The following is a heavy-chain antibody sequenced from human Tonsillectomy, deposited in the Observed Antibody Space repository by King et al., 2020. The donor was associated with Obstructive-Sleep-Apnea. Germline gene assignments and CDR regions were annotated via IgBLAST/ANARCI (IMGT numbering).Heavy chain of an antibody. Sequence: VQLQESGPGLVKPSQTLSLTCTVSGGSISSGGYYWSWIRQHPGKGLEGIGYIYYSGSTYYNPSLKSRVTISVDTSKNQFSLKLSSVTAADTAWYYCARVNGGSYGEGLYFDYWGQGTLVTVSS. CDR3: ARVNGGSYGEGLYFDY. J-gene: IGHJ4*02. CDR2: IYYSGST. CDR1: GGSISSGGYY. V-gene: IGHV4-31*03. D-gene: IGHD1-26*01.